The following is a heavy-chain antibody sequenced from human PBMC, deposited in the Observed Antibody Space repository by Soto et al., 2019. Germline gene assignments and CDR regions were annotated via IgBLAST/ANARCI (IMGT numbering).Heavy chain of an antibody. CDR2: INSEGSVS. Sequence: EVQLVESGGGLVQPGGSLRLSCAASGFTFSNYWMYWVRQAPGKGLEWVSRINSEGSVSSHADSVRGRLTNSRDNVKNSLYLHMDSLRAEDTAVYFCASGECVGCTCYSLAGSFFYYMDVWGKGTTVTVFS. J-gene: IGHJ6*03. V-gene: IGHV3-74*02. CDR3: ASGECVGCTCYSLAGSFFYYMDV. CDR1: GFTFSNYW. D-gene: IGHD2-15*01.